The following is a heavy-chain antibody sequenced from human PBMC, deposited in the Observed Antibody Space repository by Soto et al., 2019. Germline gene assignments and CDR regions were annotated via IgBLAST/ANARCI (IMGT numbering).Heavy chain of an antibody. J-gene: IGHJ4*02. CDR2: INAGNGNT. Sequence: ASVKVSCKASGYTFTSYAIHWVRQAPGQRLEWMGWINAGNGNTKYSQKFQGRVTITRDTSASTAYMELSSLRSEDTAVYYCARGIAVAGTIFDYWGQGTLVTVSS. V-gene: IGHV1-3*01. CDR1: GYTFTSYA. CDR3: ARGIAVAGTIFDY. D-gene: IGHD6-19*01.